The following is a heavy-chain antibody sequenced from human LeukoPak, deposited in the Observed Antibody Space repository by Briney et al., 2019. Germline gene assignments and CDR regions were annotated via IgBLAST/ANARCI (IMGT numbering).Heavy chain of an antibody. CDR1: GGSISSYY. D-gene: IGHD6-25*01. J-gene: IGHJ3*02. Sequence: SETLSLTCTVSGGSISSYYWSWIRQPPGKGLEWIGYIYYSGSTNYNPSLKSRVTISVDTSKNQFSLKLSSVTAADTAVYYCARDSNSSGGGDVLDIWGQGKMATVPS. CDR2: IYYSGST. V-gene: IGHV4-59*01. CDR3: ARDSNSSGGGDVLDI.